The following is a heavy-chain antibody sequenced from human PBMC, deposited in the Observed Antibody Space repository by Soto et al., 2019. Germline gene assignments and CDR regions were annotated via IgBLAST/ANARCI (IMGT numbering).Heavy chain of an antibody. CDR2: IKYSGSS. CDR1: GGSISSYY. J-gene: IGHJ4*02. V-gene: IGHV4-59*01. CDR3: ARSGWFGESGCFDY. Sequence: QVQLQESGPGLVKPSETLSLACTVSGGSISSYYWSWIRQPPGKGLEWIGDIKYSGSSRYNPSLKSRVSISLDTSKSQFSLKLSSVTNADTAVYYCARSGWFGESGCFDYWGQGTLVTASS. D-gene: IGHD3-10*01.